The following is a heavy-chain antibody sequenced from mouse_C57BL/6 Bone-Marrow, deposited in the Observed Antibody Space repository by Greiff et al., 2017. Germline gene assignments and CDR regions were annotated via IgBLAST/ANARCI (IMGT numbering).Heavy chain of an antibody. J-gene: IGHJ3*01. CDR1: GYTFTSYG. CDR2: IYPRSGNT. Sequence: QVHVKQSGAELARPGASVKLSCKASGYTFTSYGISWVKQRTGQGLEWIGEIYPRSGNTYYNEKFKGKATLTADKSSSTAYMELRSLTSEDAAVYFCAPSSYYYVSSYGAYWGQGTLVTVSA. D-gene: IGHD1-1*01. V-gene: IGHV1-81*01. CDR3: APSSYYYVSSYGAY.